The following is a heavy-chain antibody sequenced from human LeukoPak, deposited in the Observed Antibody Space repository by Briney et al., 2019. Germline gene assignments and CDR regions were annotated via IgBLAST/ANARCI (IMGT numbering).Heavy chain of an antibody. V-gene: IGHV1-8*01. CDR2: MNPNSGNT. D-gene: IGHD2-2*01. CDR3: ARGRRECSSTSCYRYWFDP. CDR1: GYTFTSYD. Sequence: ASVKVSCKASGYTFTSYDINWVRQATGQGLEWMGWMNPNSGNTSYAQKFQGRVTMTRNTSISTAYMELSSLRSEDTAVYYCARGRRECSSTSCYRYWFDPWGQGTLVTVSS. J-gene: IGHJ5*02.